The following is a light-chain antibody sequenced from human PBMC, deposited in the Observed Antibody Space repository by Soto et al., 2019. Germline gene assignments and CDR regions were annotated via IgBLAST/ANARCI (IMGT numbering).Light chain of an antibody. CDR1: QSVSSTY. J-gene: IGKJ2*01. V-gene: IGKV3-20*01. CDR2: GTS. CDR3: QLYVSTPPGYT. Sequence: EIVLTQSPGTLSLSPGERATLSCRASQSVSSTYLACYQQKPGQAPGLLLYGTSNRATGIPDRFSGSGSGTDFTVIISRLEPEDFAMYYCQLYVSTPPGYTFGQGTKLEIK.